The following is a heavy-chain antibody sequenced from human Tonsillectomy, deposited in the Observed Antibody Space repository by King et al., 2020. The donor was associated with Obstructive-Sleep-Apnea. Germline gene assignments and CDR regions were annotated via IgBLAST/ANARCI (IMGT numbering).Heavy chain of an antibody. V-gene: IGHV3-9*01. Sequence: VQLVESGGGLVQPGRSLRLSCAASVFNLDDYAMHWVRQVPGKGRGWVSDIIWKSGNIGYADTVKGRFTITRDNAKNSLYLQMNRHGAEDTALYYCAKDMGVDAGGGFDYWGQGALVTVFS. D-gene: IGHD3-16*01. CDR2: IIWKSGNI. J-gene: IGHJ4*02. CDR1: VFNLDDYA. CDR3: AKDMGVDAGGGFDY.